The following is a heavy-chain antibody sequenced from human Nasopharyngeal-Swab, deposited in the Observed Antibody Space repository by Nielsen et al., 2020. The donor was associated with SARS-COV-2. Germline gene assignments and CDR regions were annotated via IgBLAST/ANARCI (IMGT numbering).Heavy chain of an antibody. CDR1: GCTFSSYA. V-gene: IGHV3-23*01. CDR3: AKDFVGQQTYYYYGMDV. Sequence: GGALRLSCAVSGCTFSSYAMSRVRQATGKGPEWVSAISGSGGSTYYADSVKGRFTIPRDNSKNTLYLQMNSLRAEDAAVYYCAKDFVGQQTYYYYGMDVWGQGTTVTVSS. J-gene: IGHJ6*02. CDR2: ISGSGGST. D-gene: IGHD6-13*01.